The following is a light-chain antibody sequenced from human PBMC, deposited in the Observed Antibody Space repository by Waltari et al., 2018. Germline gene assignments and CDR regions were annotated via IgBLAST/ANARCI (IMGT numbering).Light chain of an antibody. Sequence: SFLLTPPPSVSVAPGQTAQITCQATTTAPQRLPCYQQKAGPAPVLVVFDNSDRPSGIPERFSGSNFGNTATLTIIRVAAGDEADYYCQVLDSSRDHLVFGGGTRLTVL. CDR1: TTAPQR. CDR2: DNS. CDR3: QVLDSSRDHLV. J-gene: IGLJ2*01. V-gene: IGLV3-21*02.